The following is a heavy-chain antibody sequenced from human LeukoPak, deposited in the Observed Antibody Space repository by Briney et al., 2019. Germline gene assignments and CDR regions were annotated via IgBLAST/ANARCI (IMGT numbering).Heavy chain of an antibody. CDR1: GFTFSSYS. CDR3: ARGTTVTTLGFDYFDY. J-gene: IGHJ4*02. D-gene: IGHD4-17*01. Sequence: GGSLRLSCAASGFTFSSYSMNWVRQAPGKGLEWVSSISSSSYIYYADSVKGRFTISRDNAKNSLYLQMNSLRAEDTAVYYCARGTTVTTLGFDYFDYWGQGTLVTVSS. V-gene: IGHV3-21*01. CDR2: ISSSSYI.